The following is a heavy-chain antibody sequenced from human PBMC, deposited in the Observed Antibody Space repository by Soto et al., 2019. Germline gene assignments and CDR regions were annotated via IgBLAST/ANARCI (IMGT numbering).Heavy chain of an antibody. J-gene: IGHJ6*02. CDR3: ARRREGYYYGLDV. CDR1: RFTFSSYW. CDR2: INSDGSST. V-gene: IGHV3-74*01. D-gene: IGHD1-26*01. Sequence: PVGSLRLSCAASRFTFSSYWMYWVRQAPGKGLVWVSRINSDGSSTRYADSVKGRFSISRDNSRSTLYPKMNTLRAEDTAVYYCARRREGYYYGLDVWGQGTTVTVSS.